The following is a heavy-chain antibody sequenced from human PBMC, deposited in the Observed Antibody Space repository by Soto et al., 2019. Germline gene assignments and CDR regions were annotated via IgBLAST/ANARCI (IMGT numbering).Heavy chain of an antibody. CDR2: ITDTGGDA. V-gene: IGHV3-23*01. CDR1: GITFGSRA. D-gene: IGHD3-9*01. J-gene: IGHJ6*02. CDR3: AKDWGLRYFDWLFPYYYYGMDV. Sequence: EVQLLESGGDLIQPGGSLRLSCVASGITFGSRAMSWVRQAPGEGLEWVSTITDTGGDAKYADSVRGRFTISRDNSKKTLYLQMNSLRAEDTAVYYCAKDWGLRYFDWLFPYYYYGMDVWGQGTTVTVSS.